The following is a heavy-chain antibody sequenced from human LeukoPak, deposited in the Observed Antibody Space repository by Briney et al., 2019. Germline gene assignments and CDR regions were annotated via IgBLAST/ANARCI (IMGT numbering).Heavy chain of an antibody. CDR1: GYTFTGYY. CDR3: ARDASKRGSNWFDP. CDR2: INPNSGGT. D-gene: IGHD3-10*01. V-gene: IGHV1-2*06. Sequence: GASVKVSCKTSGYTFTGYYMHWVRQAPGQGLEWMGRINPNSGGTNYAQNFQGRVTMTRDTSINTAYMDLSNLRSDDTAVYYCARDASKRGSNWFDPWGQGTLVTVSS. J-gene: IGHJ5*02.